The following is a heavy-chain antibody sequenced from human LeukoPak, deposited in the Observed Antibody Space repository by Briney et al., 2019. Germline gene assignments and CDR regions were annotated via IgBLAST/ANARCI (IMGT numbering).Heavy chain of an antibody. J-gene: IGHJ4*02. CDR1: GGSISSSSYY. D-gene: IGHD6-13*01. CDR3: VQGPSIAAAGSTWFDY. Sequence: SETLSLTCTVSGGSISSSSYYWGWIRQPPGKGLEWIGSIYYSGSTYYNPSLKSRVTISVDTSKNQFSLKLSSVTAADTAVYYCVQGPSIAAAGSTWFDYWGQGTVPTVSS. CDR2: IYYSGST. V-gene: IGHV4-39*01.